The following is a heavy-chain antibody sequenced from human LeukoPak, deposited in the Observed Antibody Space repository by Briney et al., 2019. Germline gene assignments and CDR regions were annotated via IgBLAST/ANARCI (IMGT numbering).Heavy chain of an antibody. V-gene: IGHV3-30-3*01. CDR1: GFTFSSYA. Sequence: GGSLRLSCAASGFTFSSYAMHWVRQAPGKGLEWVAVISYDGSNKYYADSVKGRFTISRDNSKNTLYLQMNSLRAEDTAVYYCARSPPYSQFDPWGQGTLVTVSS. CDR3: ARSPPYSQFDP. J-gene: IGHJ5*02. D-gene: IGHD1-26*01. CDR2: ISYDGSNK.